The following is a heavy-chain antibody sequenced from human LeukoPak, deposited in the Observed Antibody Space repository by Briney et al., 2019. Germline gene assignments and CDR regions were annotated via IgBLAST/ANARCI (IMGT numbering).Heavy chain of an antibody. V-gene: IGHV3-23*01. Sequence: GSLRLSCAASGFTFSRYAMTWVRRAPGKGLEWVSAISGSGGSTYYADSVKGRLTISRDNSKNTLYLQMNSLRAEDTAVYYCAKANGRDCSGGTCYSLDYWGQGTLVTISS. CDR1: GFTFSRYA. CDR3: AKANGRDCSGGTCYSLDY. J-gene: IGHJ4*02. CDR2: ISGSGGST. D-gene: IGHD2-15*01.